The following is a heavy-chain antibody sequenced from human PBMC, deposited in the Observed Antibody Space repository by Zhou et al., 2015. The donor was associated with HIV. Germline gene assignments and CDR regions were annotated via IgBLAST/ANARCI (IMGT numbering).Heavy chain of an antibody. CDR2: IIPIFGTA. V-gene: IGHV1-69*12. CDR3: ARSLVAFGTMIVVVTSGYYGMDV. J-gene: IGHJ6*02. CDR1: GGTFSSYA. D-gene: IGHD3-22*01. Sequence: QVQLVQSGAEVKKPGSSVKVSCKASGGTFSSYAISWVRQAPGQGLEWMGGIIPIFGTANYAQKFQGRVTITADESTSTAYMELSSLRSEDTAVYYCARSLVAFGTMIVVVTSGYYGMDVWGQGTTGHRLL.